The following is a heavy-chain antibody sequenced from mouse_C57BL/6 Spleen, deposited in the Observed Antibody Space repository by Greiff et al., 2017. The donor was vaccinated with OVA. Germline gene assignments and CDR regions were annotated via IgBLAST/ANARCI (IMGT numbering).Heavy chain of an antibody. CDR3: ARDQLGPHYYAMDY. J-gene: IGHJ4*01. CDR2: ISYDGSN. D-gene: IGHD4-1*02. V-gene: IGHV3-6*01. Sequence: EVHLVESGPGLVKPSQSLSLTCSVTGYSITSGYYWNWIRQFPGNKLEWMGYISYDGSNNYNPSLKNRISITRDTSKNQFFLKLNSVTTEDTATYYCARDQLGPHYYAMDYWGQGTSVTVSS. CDR1: GYSITSGYY.